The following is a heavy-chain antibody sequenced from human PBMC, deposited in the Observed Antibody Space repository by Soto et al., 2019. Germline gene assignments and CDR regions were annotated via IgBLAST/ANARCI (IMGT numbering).Heavy chain of an antibody. CDR3: ARQVDYGDFYFDY. CDR1: GGSISSGYYY. Sequence: SETLSLTCSVSGGSISSGYYYWSWIRQPPGKGLEWIGNIYYSGSTNYNPSLKSRVTISVDTSKNQFSLKLSSVTAADTAVYYCARQVDYGDFYFDYWGQGTLVT. V-gene: IGHV4-30-4*01. D-gene: IGHD4-17*01. J-gene: IGHJ4*02. CDR2: IYYSGST.